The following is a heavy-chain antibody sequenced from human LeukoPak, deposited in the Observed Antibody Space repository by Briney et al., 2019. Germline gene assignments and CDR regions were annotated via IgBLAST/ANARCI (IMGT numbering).Heavy chain of an antibody. D-gene: IGHD6-13*01. V-gene: IGHV3-66*02. CDR2: IYSGGST. Sequence: GGSLTLSCAASGFTFSSNYMSWVRQAPGKGLEWVSVIYSGGSTYYADSVKGRFTISRDNSKNTLYLQINSLRAEDTAVYYCARDPHSISWYYYFDYWGQGTLVTVSS. J-gene: IGHJ4*02. CDR1: GFTFSSNY. CDR3: ARDPHSISWYYYFDY.